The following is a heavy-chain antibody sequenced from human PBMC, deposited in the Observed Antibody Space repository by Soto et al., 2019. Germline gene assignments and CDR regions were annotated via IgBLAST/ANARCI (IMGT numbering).Heavy chain of an antibody. V-gene: IGHV6-1*01. CDR1: GDSVSSNSAA. CDR2: TFFRSKWYN. Sequence: QTLSLTCAISGDSVSSNSAAWNLIRQSPSRGLEWLGRTFFRSKWYNDYAVSVKSRIGINPDTSKNHLSLHLNSVTPEDTAVYYCARDKEGYYYYGMDVWGQGTTVTVSS. J-gene: IGHJ6*02. CDR3: ARDKEGYYYYGMDV.